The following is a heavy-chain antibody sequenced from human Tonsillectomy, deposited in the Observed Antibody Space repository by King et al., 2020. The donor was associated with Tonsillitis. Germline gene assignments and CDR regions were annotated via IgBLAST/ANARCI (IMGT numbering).Heavy chain of an antibody. CDR2: INPSSGDT. D-gene: IGHD1/OR15-1a*01. V-gene: IGHV1-46*03. CDR3: ATKGGGTWGGTMIRNWNSPHYLLY. J-gene: IGHJ4*02. CDR1: GYTFTSHY. Sequence: VQLVESGAEVKKPGASVRVSCKASGYTFTSHYMHWVRQAPGQGPEWMGVINPSSGDTSYAQNFQGRISMTRDTSTTTVYMEVTSLRSEDTALYYCATKGGGTWGGTMIRNWNSPHYLLYWGQGTLVTVSS.